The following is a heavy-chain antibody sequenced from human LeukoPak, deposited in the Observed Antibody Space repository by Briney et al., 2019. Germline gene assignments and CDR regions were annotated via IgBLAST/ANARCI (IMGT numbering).Heavy chain of an antibody. J-gene: IGHJ4*02. CDR1: GYPFSSGYY. Sequence: SETLSLTCTVSGYPFSSGYYWGWIRQPPGKGLEWIASMHHSGSTYYIPSLKSRVTISVDTSKNQFSLRLISVTAADTAVYYCAREGEGTHFDFWGQGTLVTVSS. CDR3: AREGEGTHFDF. CDR2: MHHSGST. V-gene: IGHV4-38-2*02. D-gene: IGHD3-16*01.